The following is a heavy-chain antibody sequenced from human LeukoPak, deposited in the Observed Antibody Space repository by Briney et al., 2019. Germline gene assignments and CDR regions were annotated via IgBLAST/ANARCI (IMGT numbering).Heavy chain of an antibody. CDR2: ISSSGTTI. D-gene: IGHD1-14*01. CDR3: ARVGPWVNPDYYYYYMDV. Sequence: PGGSLRLSCAASGFTFSSYEMNWVRQAPGKGLECISYISSSGTTIYYADSVKGRFTISRDNAKNSLYLQMNSLRAEDTAVYYCARVGPWVNPDYYYYYMDVWGKGTTVTVSS. V-gene: IGHV3-48*03. CDR1: GFTFSSYE. J-gene: IGHJ6*03.